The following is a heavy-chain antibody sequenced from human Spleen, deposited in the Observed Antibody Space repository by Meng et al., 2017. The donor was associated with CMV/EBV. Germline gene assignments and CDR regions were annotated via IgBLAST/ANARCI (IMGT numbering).Heavy chain of an antibody. D-gene: IGHD2-2*01. CDR1: GFTFSHYD. J-gene: IGHJ4*02. CDR3: ATLQTEQYCNTTSCFYLPFDY. CDR2: ISGRSSYI. V-gene: IGHV3-21*01. Sequence: GESLKISCTASGFTFSHYDMIWVRQAPGKGLEWVSSISGRSSYIYSADSVKGRFTISRDNAKNSLYLQMNSLRPEDTAVYYCATLQTEQYCNTTSCFYLPFDYWGQGTLVTVSS.